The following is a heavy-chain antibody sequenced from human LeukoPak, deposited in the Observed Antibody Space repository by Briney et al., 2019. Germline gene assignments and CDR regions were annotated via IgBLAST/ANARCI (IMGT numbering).Heavy chain of an antibody. Sequence: GGSLRLSCAASGFTFSSYAMSWVRQAPGKGLEWVSAISGSGGSTYYADSVKGRFTIPRDNSKNARYLQLTSLSAEATDVYYCAKGVYDYYYGMDVWGQGTTVTVSS. V-gene: IGHV3-23*01. J-gene: IGHJ6*02. CDR1: GFTFSSYA. CDR3: AKGVYDYYYGMDV. CDR2: ISGSGGST.